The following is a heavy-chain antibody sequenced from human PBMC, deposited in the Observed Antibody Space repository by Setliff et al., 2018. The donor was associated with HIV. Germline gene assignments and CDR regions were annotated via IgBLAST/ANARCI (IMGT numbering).Heavy chain of an antibody. CDR2: IHHGGST. V-gene: IGHV4-34*01. CDR1: GGSFTAYY. D-gene: IGHD2-2*01. CDR3: ARGAYRFDS. J-gene: IGHJ5*01. Sequence: PSETLSLTCAVYGGSFTAYYWTWIRQPPGKGLEWIGEIHHGGSTNYMPSLKNRVTTSVDTSKNQFSLTLRSLTAADTAVYYCARGAYRFDSWGQGTLVTVSS.